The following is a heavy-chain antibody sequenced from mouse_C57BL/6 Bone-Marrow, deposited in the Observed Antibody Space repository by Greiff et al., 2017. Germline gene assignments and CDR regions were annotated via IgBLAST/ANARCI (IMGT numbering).Heavy chain of an antibody. CDR2: IWSGGST. Sequence: QVQLKESGPGLVQPSQSLSITCTVSGFSLTSYGVHWVRQSPGKGLEWLGVIWSGGSTDYNAAFISRLSISKDNSKSQVFFKMNSLQADDTAIYYCARKLGRRYYAMDYWGQGTSVTVSS. J-gene: IGHJ4*01. D-gene: IGHD4-1*01. V-gene: IGHV2-2*01. CDR1: GFSLTSYG. CDR3: ARKLGRRYYAMDY.